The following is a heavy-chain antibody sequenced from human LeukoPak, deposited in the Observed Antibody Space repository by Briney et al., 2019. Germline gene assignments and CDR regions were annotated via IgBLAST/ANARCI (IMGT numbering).Heavy chain of an antibody. Sequence: ASVKVSCKGSGYTFTDYYMHWVRQVPGQGLEWMGWIYPNRGGTNYAQKLQGRVTMTRDTSINTAYMELSRLRSDDTAVYYCARAYDGSGNLDYWGQGTLVTVSS. CDR1: GYTFTDYY. CDR3: ARAYDGSGNLDY. V-gene: IGHV1-2*02. CDR2: IYPNRGGT. J-gene: IGHJ4*02. D-gene: IGHD3-22*01.